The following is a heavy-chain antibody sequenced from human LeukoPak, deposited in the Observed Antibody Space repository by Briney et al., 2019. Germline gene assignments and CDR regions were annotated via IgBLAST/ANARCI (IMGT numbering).Heavy chain of an antibody. CDR3: ARLRFLNYYYYGMDV. CDR2: IYYSGST. Sequence: SETLSLTCTVSGGSISSYYWSWIRQPPGKGLEWIGCIYYSGSTNYNPSLKSRVTISVDTSKNQFSLKLSSVTAADTAVYYCARLRFLNYYYYGMDVWGQGTTVTVSS. J-gene: IGHJ6*02. D-gene: IGHD3-3*01. V-gene: IGHV4-59*08. CDR1: GGSISSYY.